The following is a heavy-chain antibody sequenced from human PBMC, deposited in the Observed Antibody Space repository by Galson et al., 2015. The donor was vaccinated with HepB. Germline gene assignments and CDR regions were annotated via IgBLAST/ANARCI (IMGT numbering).Heavy chain of an antibody. V-gene: IGHV1-69*04. J-gene: IGHJ3*02. CDR2: IIPILGIA. CDR1: GGTFSSYA. Sequence: SVKVSCKASGGTFSSYAISWVRQASGQGLEWMGRIIPILGIANYAQKFQGRVTITAGKSTSTAYMELSSLRSEDTAVYYCARETTIFGVGYRAFDIWGQGTMVTVSS. D-gene: IGHD3-3*01. CDR3: ARETTIFGVGYRAFDI.